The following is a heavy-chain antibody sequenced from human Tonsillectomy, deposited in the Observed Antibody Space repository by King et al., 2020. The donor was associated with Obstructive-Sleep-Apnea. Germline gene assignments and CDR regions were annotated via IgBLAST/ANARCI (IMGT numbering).Heavy chain of an antibody. V-gene: IGHV4-34*01. Sequence: VQLQQWGAGLLKPSETLSLTCAVYGGSFSGYYWSWSRQSPGKGLEWIGEINRSGSTNYNPSLKSRVTISVDTSKNQFSLRLTSVTAADTAVYYCARVVYYYSSDDMDVWGQGTTVTVSS. J-gene: IGHJ6*02. CDR3: ARVVYYYSSDDMDV. D-gene: IGHD3-22*01. CDR2: INRSGST. CDR1: GGSFSGYY.